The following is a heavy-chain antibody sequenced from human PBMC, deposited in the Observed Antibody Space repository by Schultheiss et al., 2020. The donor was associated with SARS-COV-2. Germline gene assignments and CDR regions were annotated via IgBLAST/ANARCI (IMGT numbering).Heavy chain of an antibody. CDR3: ARDGSSHFDFRSAFGYYYGMDV. V-gene: IGHV1-69*13. D-gene: IGHD3-3*01. CDR1: GYTFTGYY. Sequence: SVKVSCKASGYTFTGYYMHWVRQAPGQGLEWMGGIIPIFGTANYAQKFQGRVTITADESTSTAYMELSSLRPEDTALYYCARDGSSHFDFRSAFGYYYGMDVWGQGTTVTVSS. CDR2: IIPIFGTA. J-gene: IGHJ6*02.